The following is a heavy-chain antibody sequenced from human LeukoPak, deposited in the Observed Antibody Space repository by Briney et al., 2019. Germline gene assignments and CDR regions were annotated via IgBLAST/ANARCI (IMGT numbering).Heavy chain of an antibody. J-gene: IGHJ6*02. CDR1: GYIFTNYG. V-gene: IGHV1-18*01. CDR3: ARDTGYSYGYVYYGMDV. D-gene: IGHD5-18*01. Sequence: ASVKVSCKASGYIFTNYGITWVRQAPGQGLEWMGWISAYSRDTNYAQKLRGRVTMTTDTSTNTAYMELSSLRSEDTAVYYCARDTGYSYGYVYYGMDVWGQGTTVTVSS. CDR2: ISAYSRDT.